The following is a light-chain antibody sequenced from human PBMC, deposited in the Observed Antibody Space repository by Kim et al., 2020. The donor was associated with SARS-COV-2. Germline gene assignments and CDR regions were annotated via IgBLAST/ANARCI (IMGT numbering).Light chain of an antibody. J-gene: IGLJ3*02. CDR1: NIGSKS. Sequence: APGKTDRITCGGNNIGSKSVHWYQQKPGQAPVLVIYDDSDRPSGIPERFSGSNSGNTATLTISRVEAGDEADYYCQVWDSSSDHPVFGGGTQLTVL. CDR3: QVWDSSSDHPV. CDR2: DDS. V-gene: IGLV3-21*03.